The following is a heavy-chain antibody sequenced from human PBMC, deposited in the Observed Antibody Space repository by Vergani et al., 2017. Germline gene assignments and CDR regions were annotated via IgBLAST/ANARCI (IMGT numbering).Heavy chain of an antibody. CDR3: ARDDVGRGYSGYGLDY. V-gene: IGHV1-69*01. CDR1: GGTFSSYA. CDR2: IIPIFGTA. J-gene: IGHJ4*02. Sequence: QVQLVQSGAEVKKPGSSVKVSCKASGGTFSSYAISWVRQAPGQGLEWMGGIIPIFGTANYAQKFQGRVTITADESTSTAYMELSSLRSDDTAVYYCARDDVGRGYSGYGLDYWGQGTLVTVSS. D-gene: IGHD5-12*01.